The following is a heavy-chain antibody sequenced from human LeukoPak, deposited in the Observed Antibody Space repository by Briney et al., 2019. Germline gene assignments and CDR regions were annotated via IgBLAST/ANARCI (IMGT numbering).Heavy chain of an antibody. Sequence: GGSLRLSCAASGFTFSTYNMNWVRQAPGKGLEWVSYISSSSSTIYYADSVKGRFTISRDNAKNSLYLQMNSLRAEDTAVYYCARDRIEQQRTLGRSSNYYYYYYMDVWGKGTTVTVSS. D-gene: IGHD6-13*01. CDR3: ARDRIEQQRTLGRSSNYYYYYYMDV. CDR2: ISSSSSTI. J-gene: IGHJ6*03. CDR1: GFTFSTYN. V-gene: IGHV3-48*01.